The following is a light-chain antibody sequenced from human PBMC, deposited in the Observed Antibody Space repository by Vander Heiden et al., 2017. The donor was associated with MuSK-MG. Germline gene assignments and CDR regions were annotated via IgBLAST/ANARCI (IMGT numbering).Light chain of an antibody. CDR1: SSNLGAGYN. J-gene: IGLJ3*02. CDR2: ANS. V-gene: IGLV1-40*01. Sequence: QSVLTQPPSVSGAPGQRVTISCIGSSSNLGAGYNVTWYKQVPGTAPQLLIFANSHRPSGVPDRFSGSKSGTSASLASPGLQAEDEADYYYQSYDYRLDGSGVFGGGTRLTVL. CDR3: QSYDYRLDGSGV.